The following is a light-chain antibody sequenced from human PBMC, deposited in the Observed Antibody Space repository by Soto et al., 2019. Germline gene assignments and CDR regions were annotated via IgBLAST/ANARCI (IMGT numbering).Light chain of an antibody. Sequence: EIVLTQSPGTLSLSTGERATLSWRASQSVSSSYLAWYQQKPGQAPRLLIYGASSRATGIPDRFSGSGSGTDFTLTIRRMEPEDFAVYYCQQYGSSRTFGQGTKVDIK. J-gene: IGKJ1*01. V-gene: IGKV3-20*01. CDR1: QSVSSSY. CDR3: QQYGSSRT. CDR2: GAS.